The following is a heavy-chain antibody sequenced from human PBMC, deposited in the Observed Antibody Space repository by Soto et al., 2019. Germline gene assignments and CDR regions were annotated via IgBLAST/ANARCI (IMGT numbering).Heavy chain of an antibody. CDR3: ARYCSGGSCYSYYYYGMDV. CDR2: IYPGDSDT. D-gene: IGHD2-15*01. Sequence: GESLKISCKGSGYSFTSYWIGWVRQMPGKGLEWMGIIYPGDSDTRYSPSFQGQVTISADKSISTAYLQWSSLKASDTAMYYCARYCSGGSCYSYYYYGMDVWGQGTTVTVSS. V-gene: IGHV5-51*01. J-gene: IGHJ6*02. CDR1: GYSFTSYW.